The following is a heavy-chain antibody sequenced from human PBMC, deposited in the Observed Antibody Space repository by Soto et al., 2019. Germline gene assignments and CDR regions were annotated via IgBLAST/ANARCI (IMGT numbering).Heavy chain of an antibody. J-gene: IGHJ3*02. CDR3: ARAPNIVVVGAATPGAFDI. D-gene: IGHD2-15*01. V-gene: IGHV3-11*01. CDR1: GFTFSDYY. CDR2: IRSGGSTI. Sequence: GESLKISCAASGFTFSDYYMSWIRQAPGKGLEWVSYIRSGGSTIYYADSVKGRFTISRDNAKKSLYMQMNSLRAEDTAVYYCARAPNIVVVGAATPGAFDIWGQGTMVTVSS.